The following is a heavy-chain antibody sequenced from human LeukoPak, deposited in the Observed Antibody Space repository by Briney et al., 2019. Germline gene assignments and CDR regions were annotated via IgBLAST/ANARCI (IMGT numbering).Heavy chain of an antibody. CDR3: AGHSDSSSSYFDY. CDR1: GYSFTSYW. J-gene: IGHJ4*02. V-gene: IGHV5-51*01. D-gene: IGHD6-6*01. CDR2: IYPGDSDT. Sequence: GESLKISCKGSGYSFTSYWIGWVRQMPGKGLEWMGIIYPGDSDTRYSPSFQGQVAISADKSISTAYLQWSSLKASDTAMYYCAGHSDSSSSYFDYWGQGTLVTVSS.